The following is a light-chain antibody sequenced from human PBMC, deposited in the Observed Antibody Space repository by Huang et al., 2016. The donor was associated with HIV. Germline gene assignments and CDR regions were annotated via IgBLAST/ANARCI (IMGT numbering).Light chain of an antibody. V-gene: IGKV3-15*01. J-gene: IGKJ2*01. CDR1: QRVSSN. CDR3: QQYNNWPLYT. Sequence: EIVMTQSPATLSVSPGERATLSCRASQRVSSNLAWYQQKPGQAPSLPIYGASTRATGIPARFSGSGSGTEFTLTISRLQSEDFAVYYCQQYNNWPLYTFGQGTKLEIK. CDR2: GAS.